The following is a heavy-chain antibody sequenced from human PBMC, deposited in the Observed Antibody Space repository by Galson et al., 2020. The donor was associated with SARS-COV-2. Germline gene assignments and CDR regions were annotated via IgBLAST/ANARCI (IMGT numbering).Heavy chain of an antibody. Sequence: ETSETLSLTCAVYGGSFSGYYWSWIRQPPGKGLEWIGEINHSGSTNYNPSLKSRVTISVDTSKNQFSLKLSSVTAADTAVYYCARGRRDIVVVPAAFDPWGQGTLVTVSS. V-gene: IGHV4-34*01. CDR3: ARGRRDIVVVPAAFDP. CDR1: GGSFSGYY. CDR2: INHSGST. J-gene: IGHJ5*02. D-gene: IGHD2-2*01.